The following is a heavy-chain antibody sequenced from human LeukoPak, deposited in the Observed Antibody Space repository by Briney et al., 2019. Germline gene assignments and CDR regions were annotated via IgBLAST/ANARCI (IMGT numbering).Heavy chain of an antibody. CDR1: GFTFSSYA. D-gene: IGHD3-16*02. CDR3: AKAPMSGVTYYGYVWGSYRYTFDY. J-gene: IGHJ4*02. Sequence: PGGSLRLSCAASGFTFSSYAVSWVRQAPGKGLEWVSAISGSGGSTYYADSVKGRFTISRDNSKNTLYLQMNSLRAEDTAVYYCAKAPMSGVTYYGYVWGSYRYTFDYWGQGTLVTVSS. CDR2: ISGSGGST. V-gene: IGHV3-23*01.